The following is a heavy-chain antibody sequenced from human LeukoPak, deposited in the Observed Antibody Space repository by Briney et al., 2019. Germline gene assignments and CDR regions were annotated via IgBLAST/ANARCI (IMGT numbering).Heavy chain of an antibody. CDR1: GFTFSSYS. CDR2: ISSSSSTI. D-gene: IGHD3-10*01. J-gene: IGHJ4*02. Sequence: GGSLRLSCAASGFTFSSYSMNWVRQAPGKGLEWVSYISSSSSTIYYADSVKGRFTISRDNSKNTLYLQMNSLRAEDTAVYYCAKVLYGSGSARGGADYWGQGTLVTVSS. CDR3: AKVLYGSGSARGGADY. V-gene: IGHV3-48*01.